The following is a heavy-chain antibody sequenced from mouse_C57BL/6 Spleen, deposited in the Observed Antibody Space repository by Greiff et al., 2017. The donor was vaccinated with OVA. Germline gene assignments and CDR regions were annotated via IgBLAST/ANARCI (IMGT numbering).Heavy chain of an antibody. D-gene: IGHD1-1*01. J-gene: IGHJ2*01. CDR1: GFNITDYY. V-gene: IGHV14-2*01. Sequence: EVQLQESGAELVKPGASVKLSCTASGFNITDYYMHWVKQRTEQGLEWIGRIDPEDGETKYAPKFQGKATITADTSSNTAYLQLSSLTSEDTAINYCARGTRVVDLDYWGQGTTLTVSS. CDR2: IDPEDGET. CDR3: ARGTRVVDLDY.